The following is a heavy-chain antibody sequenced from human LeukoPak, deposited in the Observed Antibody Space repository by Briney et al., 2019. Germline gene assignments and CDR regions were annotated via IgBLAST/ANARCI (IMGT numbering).Heavy chain of an antibody. V-gene: IGHV3-23*01. D-gene: IGHD1-26*01. J-gene: IGHJ4*02. CDR2: ISGSGGST. Sequence: GGSLRLSCAASGFTFSSYAMSWVRQAPGKGLDWVSAISGSGGSTYYADSVKGRFTISRDNSKNTLYLQMNSLRAEDTAVYYCAKDFVRGSYQYFDYWGQGTLVTVSS. CDR1: GFTFSSYA. CDR3: AKDFVRGSYQYFDY.